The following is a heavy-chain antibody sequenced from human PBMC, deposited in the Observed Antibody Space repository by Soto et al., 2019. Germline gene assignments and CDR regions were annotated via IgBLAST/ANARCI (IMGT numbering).Heavy chain of an antibody. J-gene: IGHJ5*02. V-gene: IGHV4-30-2*01. D-gene: IGHD3-22*01. CDR3: AREGPKCYCDIDP. CDR1: GGFISGGGYF. Sequence: QVELQESGSGQVKPSQTLSLSCAVSGGFISGGGYFWTWIRQPPGKGLEWIAYMYHSGSPLYNPYLQSRATISIDLSTNQFSLNLASVTAADTAVYYCAREGPKCYCDIDPWGQGTLVTVSS. CDR2: MYHSGSP.